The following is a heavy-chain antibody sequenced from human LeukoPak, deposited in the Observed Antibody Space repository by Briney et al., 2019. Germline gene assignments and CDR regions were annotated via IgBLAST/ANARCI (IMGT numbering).Heavy chain of an antibody. D-gene: IGHD6-6*01. J-gene: IGHJ6*03. CDR3: ARDRSSSDYYYYYMDV. Sequence: PSETLSLTCTVSGGSISSGGYYWSWIRQPPGKGLEWIGYSHHSGSTYYNPSLKSRVTISVDRSKNQFSLKLSSVTAADTAVYYCARDRSSSDYYYYYMDVWGKGTTVTVSS. CDR1: GGSISSGGYY. CDR2: SHHSGST. V-gene: IGHV4-30-2*01.